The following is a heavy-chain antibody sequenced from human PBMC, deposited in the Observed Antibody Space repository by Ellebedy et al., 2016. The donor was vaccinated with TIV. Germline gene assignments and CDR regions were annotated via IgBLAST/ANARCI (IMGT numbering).Heavy chain of an antibody. CDR1: GFTFSGYY. J-gene: IGHJ4*02. D-gene: IGHD5-24*01. CDR3: ATAYGFNSPLGK. Sequence: GESLKISCAGSGFTFSGYYMRWIRQAPGKGLEWVSYISYTGDTRHYADSVKGRFTISRDNAKNSLYLQMSSLRAEDTAVYYCATAYGFNSPLGKWGQGTLVTVSS. CDR2: ISYTGDTR. V-gene: IGHV3-11*04.